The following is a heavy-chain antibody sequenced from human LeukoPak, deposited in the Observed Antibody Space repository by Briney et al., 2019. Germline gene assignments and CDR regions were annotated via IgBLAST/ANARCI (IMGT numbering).Heavy chain of an antibody. Sequence: SETLSLSCYVYGGCFSGYYLSCISQPPGKELDRIGEINHSGSTNYNPSLKSRVTISVDTSKNQFSLKLSSVTAADTAVYYCARGMYYYDSSGYYYAKPGFDYWGQGTLVTVSS. CDR1: GGCFSGYY. J-gene: IGHJ4*02. D-gene: IGHD3-22*01. V-gene: IGHV4-34*01. CDR2: INHSGST. CDR3: ARGMYYYDSSGYYYAKPGFDY.